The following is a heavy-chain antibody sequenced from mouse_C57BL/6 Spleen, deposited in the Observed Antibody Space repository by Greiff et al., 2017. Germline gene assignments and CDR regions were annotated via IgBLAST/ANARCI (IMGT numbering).Heavy chain of an antibody. CDR1: GYTFISYW. CDR2: IHPNSGST. J-gene: IGHJ1*03. CDR3: AREEGYFDV. Sequence: QVQLKQPGAELVKPGASVKLSCKASGYTFISYWMHWVKQRPGQGLEWIGMIHPNSGSTNYNEKFKSKATLTVDKSSSTAYMQLSSLTSEDSAVYYCAREEGYFDVWGTGTTVTVSS. V-gene: IGHV1-64*01.